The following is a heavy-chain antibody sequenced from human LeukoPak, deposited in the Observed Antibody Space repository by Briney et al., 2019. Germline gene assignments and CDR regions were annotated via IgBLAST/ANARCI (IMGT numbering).Heavy chain of an antibody. D-gene: IGHD3-22*01. V-gene: IGHV3-73*01. CDR2: IRSKANSYAT. CDR1: GFTFSGSA. J-gene: IGHJ4*02. Sequence: GGSLRLSCAASGFTFSGSAMHGVRQASGKGLEWGGRIRSKANSYATAYAASVKGRFTISRDDSKNTAYLQMNSLKTEDTAVYYCTSFPFRDYDRFVVISSDYWGQGTLVTVSS. CDR3: TSFPFRDYDRFVVISSDY.